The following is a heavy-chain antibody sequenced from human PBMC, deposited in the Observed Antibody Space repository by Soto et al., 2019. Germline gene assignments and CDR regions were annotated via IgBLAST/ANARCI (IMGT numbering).Heavy chain of an antibody. V-gene: IGHV3-15*07. J-gene: IGHJ4*02. D-gene: IGHD3-9*01. Sequence: GGSLRLSCVASGFTFTNAWMHWVRQAPGKGLEWVGRIRSKIDGETTDYTAPVKGRFTISRDESTHTLYLQMNSLKTEDTAVYYCADILTPFGFDYWGQGTPVTVSS. CDR1: GFTFTNAW. CDR3: ADILTPFGFDY. CDR2: IRSKIDGETT.